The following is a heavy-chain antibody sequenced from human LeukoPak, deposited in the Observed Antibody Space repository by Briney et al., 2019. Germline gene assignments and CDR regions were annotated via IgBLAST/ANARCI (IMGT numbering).Heavy chain of an antibody. CDR3: AKYAGLRINSWYVDS. D-gene: IGHD6-13*01. CDR1: GFTFSSYA. CDR2: IWYDGNNK. V-gene: IGHV3-33*08. J-gene: IGHJ4*02. Sequence: GGSLRLSCAASGFTFSSYAMHWVRQAPGKGLEWVAVIWYDGNNKYYADSVKGRFTISRDNSKNTLCLQMDSLRAEDTAVYYCAKYAGLRINSWYVDSWGQGTLVTVSS.